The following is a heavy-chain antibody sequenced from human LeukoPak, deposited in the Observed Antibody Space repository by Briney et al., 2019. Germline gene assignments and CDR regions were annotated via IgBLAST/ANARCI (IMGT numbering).Heavy chain of an antibody. CDR3: AAYGSGSYGIWVFDY. D-gene: IGHD3-10*01. CDR1: GYTLTELS. CDR2: FDPEDGET. V-gene: IGHV1-24*01. J-gene: IGHJ4*02. Sequence: ASVKVSCKVSGYTLTELSMHWVRQAPGKGLEWMGGFDPEDGETIYAQKFQGRVTMTEDTSTDTAYMELSSLRSEDTAVYYCAAYGSGSYGIWVFDYWGQGTLVTVSS.